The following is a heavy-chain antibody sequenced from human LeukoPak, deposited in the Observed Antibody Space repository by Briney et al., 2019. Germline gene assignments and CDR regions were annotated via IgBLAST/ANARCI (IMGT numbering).Heavy chain of an antibody. V-gene: IGHV3-53*01. CDR1: GFTVSSNY. CDR3: AKSNTGYYYGSGSYYPFDY. Sequence: GGSLRLSCAASGFTVSSNYMSWVRQAPGKGLEWVSVIYSGGSTYYADSVKGRFTISRDNSKNTLYLQMNSLRAEDTAVYYCAKSNTGYYYGSGSYYPFDYWGQGTLVTVSS. CDR2: IYSGGST. J-gene: IGHJ4*02. D-gene: IGHD3-10*01.